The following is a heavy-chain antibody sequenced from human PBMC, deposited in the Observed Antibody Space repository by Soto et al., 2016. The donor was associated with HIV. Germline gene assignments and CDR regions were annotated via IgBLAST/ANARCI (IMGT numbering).Heavy chain of an antibody. CDR1: GGSFNDYY. J-gene: IGHJ5*02. CDR2: INYSGFT. CDR3: ARRVAGGLSILGVVSWLDP. D-gene: IGHD3-3*01. V-gene: IGHV4-34*01. Sequence: QVQLQQWGAGLLKPSETLSLTCTVSGGSFNDYYWTWIRQPPGKGLEWIAEINYSGFTDYNPSLKSRITMSVDTSKNHFSLKLSSVTAADTAVYYCARRVAGGLSILGVVSWLDPWGQGTLVTVSS.